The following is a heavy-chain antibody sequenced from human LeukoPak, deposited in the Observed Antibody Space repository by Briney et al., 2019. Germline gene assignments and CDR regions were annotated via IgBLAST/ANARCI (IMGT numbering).Heavy chain of an antibody. CDR1: GYTFTSYD. J-gene: IGHJ5*02. CDR3: ARGLGYDFWSDDNWFDP. CDR2: MNPNSGNT. Sequence: GASVKVSCKASGYTFTSYDNNWVRQATGQGLEWMGWMNPNSGNTGYAQKFQGRVTITRNTSISTAYMELSSLRSEDTAVYYCARGLGYDFWSDDNWFDPWGQGTLVTVSS. V-gene: IGHV1-8*03. D-gene: IGHD3-3*01.